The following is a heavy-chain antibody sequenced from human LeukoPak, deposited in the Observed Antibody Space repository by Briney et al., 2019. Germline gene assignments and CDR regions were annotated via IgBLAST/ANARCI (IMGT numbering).Heavy chain of an antibody. D-gene: IGHD6-6*01. CDR3: AKDGSIAAFDY. CDR2: ISGSGGST. J-gene: IGHJ4*02. CDR1: GFTFSSYA. Sequence: HPGASLSLSCAASGFTFSSYAMSCVRQAPGKGLEWVSAISGSGGSTYYADSVKGGFTISRDNSKSTLYLQMNSLRAEDTAVYYCAKDGSIAAFDYWGQGTLVPVSS. V-gene: IGHV3-23*01.